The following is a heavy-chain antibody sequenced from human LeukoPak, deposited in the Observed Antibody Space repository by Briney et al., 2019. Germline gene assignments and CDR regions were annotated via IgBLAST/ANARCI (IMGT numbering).Heavy chain of an antibody. Sequence: GESLKISCAASGFTFSDAWMSWVRQAPGKGLGWVGRIKSKTDGGTTDYAAPVKGRFTISRDDSKNTLYLQMNSLKTEDTAVYYCITVKQLGPWGQGTLVTVSS. CDR2: IKSKTDGGTT. V-gene: IGHV3-15*01. D-gene: IGHD6-13*01. J-gene: IGHJ5*02. CDR1: GFTFSDAW. CDR3: ITVKQLGP.